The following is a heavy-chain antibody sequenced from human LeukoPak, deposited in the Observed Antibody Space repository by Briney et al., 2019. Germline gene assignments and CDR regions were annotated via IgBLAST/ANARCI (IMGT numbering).Heavy chain of an antibody. J-gene: IGHJ5*02. CDR2: IYYSGST. CDR1: GGSISSSSYY. CDR3: ARHLGAGSYYDSSGYFSWFDP. Sequence: SETLSLTCTVSGGSISSSSYYWGWIRQPPGKGLEWIGSIYYSGSTYYNPSLKSRVTISVDTSKNQFSLKLSSVTAADTAVYYCARHLGAGSYYDSSGYFSWFDPWGQGTLVTVSS. V-gene: IGHV4-39*01. D-gene: IGHD3-22*01.